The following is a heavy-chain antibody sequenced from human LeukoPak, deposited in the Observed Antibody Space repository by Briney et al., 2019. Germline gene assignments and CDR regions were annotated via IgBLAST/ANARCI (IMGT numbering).Heavy chain of an antibody. CDR1: GFTFSSYA. V-gene: IGHV3-23*01. J-gene: IGHJ5*02. Sequence: GGSLRLSCAASGFTFSSYAMNWVRQTPGKGLEWVSSISDSGASTYYADSVKGRFTISRDNSKNTLYLQMNSLRAEDTAVYYCAKEGTNNWNDCWFDPWGQGTLVTVSS. CDR3: AKEGTNNWNDCWFDP. D-gene: IGHD1-20*01. CDR2: ISDSGAST.